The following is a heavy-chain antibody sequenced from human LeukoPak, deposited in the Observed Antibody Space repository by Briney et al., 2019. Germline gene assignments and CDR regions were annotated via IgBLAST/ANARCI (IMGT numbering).Heavy chain of an antibody. CDR3: ARDTIAGNLNWFDP. CDR1: GYSISSGYY. D-gene: IGHD4-23*01. Sequence: PSETLSLTCTVSGYSISSGYYWGWIRQPPGKGLEWIGSIYHSGSTYYNPSLKSRVTISVDTSKNQFSLKLTSVTAADTAVYYCARDTIAGNLNWFDPWGQGTLVTVSS. V-gene: IGHV4-38-2*02. CDR2: IYHSGST. J-gene: IGHJ5*02.